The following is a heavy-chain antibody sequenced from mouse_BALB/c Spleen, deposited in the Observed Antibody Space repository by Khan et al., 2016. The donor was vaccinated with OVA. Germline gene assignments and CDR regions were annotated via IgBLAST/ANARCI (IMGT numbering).Heavy chain of an antibody. V-gene: IGHV1S137*01. D-gene: IGHD2-3*01. CDR1: GYTFTDYA. CDR3: ARPAYDGYDDY. CDR2: ISTYSGNT. J-gene: IGHJ2*01. Sequence: QVRLQQSGPELVRPGVSVKISCKGSGYTFTDYAMYWVKQSHAESLEWIGLISTYSGNTNYNQKFKGKATMTVDKSPTTAYMELARLTSEDSAIDYWARPAYDGYDDYWGQGTTLTVSS.